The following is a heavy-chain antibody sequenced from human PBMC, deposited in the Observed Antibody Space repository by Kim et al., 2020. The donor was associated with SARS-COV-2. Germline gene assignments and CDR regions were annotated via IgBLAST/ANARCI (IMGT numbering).Heavy chain of an antibody. V-gene: IGHV4-34*01. J-gene: IGHJ5*02. CDR2: INHSGST. Sequence: SETLSLTCAVYGGSFSGYYWSWIRQPPGKGLEWIGEINHSGSTNYNPSLKSRVTISVDTSKNQFSLKLSSVTAADTAVYYCARAAHIVVVPAAGGSWFDPWGQGTLVTVSS. CDR3: ARAAHIVVVPAAGGSWFDP. D-gene: IGHD2-2*01. CDR1: GGSFSGYY.